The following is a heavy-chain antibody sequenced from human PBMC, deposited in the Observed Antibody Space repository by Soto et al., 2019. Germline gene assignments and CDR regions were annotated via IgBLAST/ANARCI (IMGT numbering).Heavy chain of an antibody. J-gene: IGHJ4*02. CDR2: IIPILGIA. CDR1: GGTFSSYT. V-gene: IGHV1-69*04. CDR3: ARDHRVSGIVVVIPDY. Sequence: GASVKVSCKASGGTFSSYTISWVRQAPGQGLEWMGRIIPILGIANYAQKFQGRVTITADKSTSTAYMELSSLRSEDTAVYYCARDHRVSGIVVVIPDYWGQGTLVTVSS. D-gene: IGHD3-22*01.